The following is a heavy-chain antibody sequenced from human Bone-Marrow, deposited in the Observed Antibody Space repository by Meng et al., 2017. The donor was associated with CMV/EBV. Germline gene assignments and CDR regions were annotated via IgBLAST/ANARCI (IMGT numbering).Heavy chain of an antibody. CDR3: ARVWQGWFDP. J-gene: IGHJ5*02. D-gene: IGHD3-16*01. Sequence: KVSCKASGGTFSSYAISWVRQAPGQGLEWMGGIIPILGIANYAQKFQGRVTITTDKSTSTAYMELSSLRSEDTAVYYCARVWQGWFDPWGQGTLVTVSS. CDR2: IIPILGIA. V-gene: IGHV1-69*10. CDR1: GGTFSSYA.